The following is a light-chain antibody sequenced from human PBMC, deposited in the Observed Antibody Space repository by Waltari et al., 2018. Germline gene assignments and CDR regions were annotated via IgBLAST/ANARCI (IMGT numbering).Light chain of an antibody. Sequence: QSVLTQPPSTSETPGPRVTISCSGSSSNIATYGVNLYQQVPGTAPNLLIRTDTQRPSGVPARFSGSKSGTSASLAISGLQSEDEANYFCAAWDDSLNAWVFGGGTKLTVL. CDR2: TDT. V-gene: IGLV1-44*01. CDR3: AAWDDSLNAWV. CDR1: SSNIATYG. J-gene: IGLJ3*02.